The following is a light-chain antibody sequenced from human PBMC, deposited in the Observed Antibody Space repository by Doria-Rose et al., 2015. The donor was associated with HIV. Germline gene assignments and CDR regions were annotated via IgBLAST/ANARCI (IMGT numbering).Light chain of an antibody. CDR2: DGS. V-gene: IGKV3-20*01. J-gene: IGKJ1*01. CDR1: QSFSSTY. Sequence: TQSPGTLSLSPGERATLSCRASQSFSSTYLAWYQQKPGQAPSLLIYDGSTRATGIPDRFSASGSGTDFTLTINRLEPEDFSLYYCHQYGTSWTFGQGTKVEI. CDR3: HQYGTSWT.